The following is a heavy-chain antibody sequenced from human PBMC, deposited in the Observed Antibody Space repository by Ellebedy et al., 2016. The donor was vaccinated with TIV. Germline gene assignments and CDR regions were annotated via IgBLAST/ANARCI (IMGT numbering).Heavy chain of an antibody. CDR1: GFTVSTNY. D-gene: IGHD6-19*01. CDR3: AKLKGSGWYRWYFDL. Sequence: GESLKISCAASGFTVSTNYMNWVRQAPGEGLEWVSVIYSDADGGDTYYADSVKGRFTISKDNSKNTLYLQMNSLRVEDTAVYYCAKLKGSGWYRWYFDLWGRGTLVSVSS. CDR2: IYSDADGGDT. J-gene: IGHJ2*01. V-gene: IGHV3-53*01.